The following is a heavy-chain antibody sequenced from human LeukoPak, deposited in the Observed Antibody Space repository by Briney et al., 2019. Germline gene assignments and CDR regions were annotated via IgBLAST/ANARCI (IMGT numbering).Heavy chain of an antibody. J-gene: IGHJ5*02. CDR2: IIPILGIA. D-gene: IGHD2-2*01. CDR3: ARDALVVVPAAIDPNWFDP. V-gene: IGHV1-69*04. CDR1: GGTFSSYA. Sequence: PEAPVKVSCKASGGTFSSYAISWVRQAPGQGLEWMGRIIPILGIANYAQKLQGRVTMTTDTSTSTAYMELRSLRSDDTAVYYCARDALVVVPAAIDPNWFDPWGQGTLVTVSS.